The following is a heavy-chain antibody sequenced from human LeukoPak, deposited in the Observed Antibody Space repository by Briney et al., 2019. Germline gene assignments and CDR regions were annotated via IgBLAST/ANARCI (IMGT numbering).Heavy chain of an antibody. D-gene: IGHD3-22*01. CDR3: ARDLYYYDSSGYY. V-gene: IGHV3-21*01. CDR2: ITSSMSYI. J-gene: IGHJ4*02. Sequence: GGSLRLSRAASGFTLRSYSMNWVREAPGRGLEWGSSITSSMSYIYYADSVKGRFTIYRDNAKNSLYLQMNSLRAEDTAVYYCARDLYYYDSSGYYWGQGTLVTVSS. CDR1: GFTLRSYS.